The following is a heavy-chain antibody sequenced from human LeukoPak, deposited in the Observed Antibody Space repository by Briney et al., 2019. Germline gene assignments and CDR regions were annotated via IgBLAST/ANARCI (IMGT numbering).Heavy chain of an antibody. D-gene: IGHD2-15*01. CDR3: ARALGYCSGGSCTRGYNWFDP. Sequence: SETLSLTCTVSGGSISSYYWSWIRQPPGKGLEWIGYIYYSGSTSYNPSLRSRVTISIDISKNQFSLKLSSVTAADTAVYYCARALGYCSGGSCTRGYNWFDPWGQGTLDTVPS. V-gene: IGHV4-59*01. J-gene: IGHJ5*02. CDR2: IYYSGST. CDR1: GGSISSYY.